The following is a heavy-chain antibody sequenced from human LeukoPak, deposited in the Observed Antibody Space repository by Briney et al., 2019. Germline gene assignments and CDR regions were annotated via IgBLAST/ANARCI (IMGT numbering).Heavy chain of an antibody. J-gene: IGHJ4*02. CDR3: ARGVARTYSSDTSGYAAADY. CDR2: INHSGST. D-gene: IGHD3-22*01. CDR1: GESFSGYY. Sequence: PSETLSLTCAVYGESFSGYYWSWIRQPPGKGLEWIGEINHSGSTNYNPSLKSRVTISVDTSKNQFSLKLSSVTAADTAVYYCARGVARTYSSDTSGYAAADYWGQGTLVTVSS. V-gene: IGHV4-34*01.